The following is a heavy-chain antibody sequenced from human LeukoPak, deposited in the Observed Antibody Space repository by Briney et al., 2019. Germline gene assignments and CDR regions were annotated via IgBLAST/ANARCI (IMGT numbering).Heavy chain of an antibody. D-gene: IGHD1-7*01. CDR1: GGSFSGYY. V-gene: IGHV4-34*01. J-gene: IGHJ4*02. CDR3: ARASVGTGTTYYFDY. CDR2: INHSGST. Sequence: SETLSLTCAVYGGSFSGYYRSWIRQPPGKGLEWIGEINHSGSTNYSPSLKSRVTISVDTSKNQFSLKLSSVTAADTAVYYCARASVGTGTTYYFDYWGQGTLVTVSS.